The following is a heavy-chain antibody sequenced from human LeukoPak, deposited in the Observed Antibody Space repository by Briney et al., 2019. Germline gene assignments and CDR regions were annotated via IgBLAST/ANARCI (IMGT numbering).Heavy chain of an antibody. D-gene: IGHD1-14*01. Sequence: GASVKVSCKASGGTFSSYAISWVRQAPGQGLEWMGGIIPIFGTANYARKFQGRVTITADESTSTAYMELSSLRSEDTAVYYCATNRNQPDAFDIWGQGTMVTVSS. CDR1: GGTFSSYA. J-gene: IGHJ3*02. V-gene: IGHV1-69*13. CDR3: ATNRNQPDAFDI. CDR2: IIPIFGTA.